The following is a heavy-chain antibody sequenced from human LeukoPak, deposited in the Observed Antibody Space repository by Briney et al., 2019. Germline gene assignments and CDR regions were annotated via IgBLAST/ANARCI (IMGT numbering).Heavy chain of an antibody. J-gene: IGHJ4*02. CDR1: GYTFTGYY. CDR3: AREDYDSSVPDY. Sequence: ASVKVSCKASGYTFTGYYMHWVRQAPGQGLEWMGWISAYNGNTNYAQKLQGRVTMTTDTSTSTAYMELRSLRSDDTAVYYCAREDYDSSVPDYWGQGTLVTVSS. CDR2: ISAYNGNT. V-gene: IGHV1-18*04. D-gene: IGHD3-22*01.